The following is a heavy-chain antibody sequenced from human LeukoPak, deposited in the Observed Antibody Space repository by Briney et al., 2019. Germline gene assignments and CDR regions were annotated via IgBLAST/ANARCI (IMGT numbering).Heavy chain of an antibody. CDR1: GFTFSGYA. D-gene: IGHD4-11*01. CDR3: ARASHRLDYYYYGMDV. CDR2: ISSTGGTI. J-gene: IGHJ6*02. Sequence: PGGSLRLSCAASGFTFSGYAMNWVRQAPGKGLEWLSHISSTGGTIYYADSVKGRLTVSGDNAKNSLYLQMNSLRAEDTAVYYCARASHRLDYYYYGMDVWGQGTTVTVSS. V-gene: IGHV3-48*03.